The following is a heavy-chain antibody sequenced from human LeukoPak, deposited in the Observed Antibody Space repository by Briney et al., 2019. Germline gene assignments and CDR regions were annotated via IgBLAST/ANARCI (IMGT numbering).Heavy chain of an antibody. D-gene: IGHD3-22*01. CDR1: GYTFTSYG. CDR3: ARALVGPDSSGYGVDY. CDR2: ISAYNGNT. Sequence: ASVKVSCKASGYTFTSYGISWVRQAPGQGLEWMGWISAYNGNTNYAQKLQGRVTMTTDTSTSTAYMELRSLRSDDTAVYYCARALVGPDSSGYGVDYWGQGTLVTVSS. J-gene: IGHJ4*02. V-gene: IGHV1-18*01.